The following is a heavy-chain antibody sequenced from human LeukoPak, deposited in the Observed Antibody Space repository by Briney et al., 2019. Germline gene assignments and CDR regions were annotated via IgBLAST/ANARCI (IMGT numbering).Heavy chain of an antibody. D-gene: IGHD4-17*01. CDR1: GYSFTSYW. CDR2: IYPGDSDT. J-gene: IGHJ5*02. Sequence: PGGSLRPSCKGSGYSFTSYWIGWVPQMPGKGLEWVGIIYPGDSDTHYSPSFQGQVTIPADKSISTAYLQWSSLKASDTAMYYCARRPDYGDRAWGQGTLVTVSS. CDR3: ARRPDYGDRA. V-gene: IGHV5-51*01.